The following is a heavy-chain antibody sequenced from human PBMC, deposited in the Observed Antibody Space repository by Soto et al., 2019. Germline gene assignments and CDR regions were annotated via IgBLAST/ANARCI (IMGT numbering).Heavy chain of an antibody. CDR1: GDSIKSGGHY. CDR3: ARAHYCTNGVCFDL. D-gene: IGHD2-8*01. CDR2: IFHSGST. J-gene: IGHJ4*02. V-gene: IGHV4-31*03. Sequence: SETLSLTCTVSGDSIKSGGHYWSWIRQHPGKGLEWIGHIFHSGSTSYNPSLKGRVTMSVGTSENQFSLNLSSVTAADTAVYYCARAHYCTNGVCFDLWGQGTLVTVPQ.